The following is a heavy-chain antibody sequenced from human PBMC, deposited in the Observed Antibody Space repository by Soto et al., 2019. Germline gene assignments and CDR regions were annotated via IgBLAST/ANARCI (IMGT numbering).Heavy chain of an antibody. Sequence: GGSLRLYCADSGFTVSSYAMHWVRQATGKGLEGVAVISYDGSNKYYADSVKGRFTISRDNSKNTLYLQMNSLRAEDTAVYYCARGNSRVEMATIFVDYWGQGTLVTVSS. CDR2: ISYDGSNK. J-gene: IGHJ4*02. V-gene: IGHV3-30*04. CDR1: GFTVSSYA. D-gene: IGHD5-12*01. CDR3: ARGNSRVEMATIFVDY.